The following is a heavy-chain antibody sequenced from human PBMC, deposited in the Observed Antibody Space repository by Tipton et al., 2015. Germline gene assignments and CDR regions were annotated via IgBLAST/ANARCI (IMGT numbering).Heavy chain of an antibody. V-gene: IGHV4-31*03. Sequence: TLSLTCTVSGGSISRGGYYWSWIRQHPGKGLEWIGYIYSSGTTYYNPSLKSRVTMSVDTSKNQFSLRLSSVTAADTAVYYCARDSFNYYALGSYSNYFYFGMDVWGQGTTVTVSS. CDR2: IYSSGTT. J-gene: IGHJ6*02. D-gene: IGHD3-10*01. CDR3: ARDSFNYYALGSYSNYFYFGMDV. CDR1: GGSISRGGYY.